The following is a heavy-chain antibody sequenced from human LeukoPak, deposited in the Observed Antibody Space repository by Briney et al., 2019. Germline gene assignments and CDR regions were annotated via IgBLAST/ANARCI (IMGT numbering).Heavy chain of an antibody. Sequence: SEPLSLPCPVSGGSIRNYYWSWIRQPPGKGLEWIGYISHSGNTNYNPSLKSRVAISLDTSKTQFSLILSSVTAVESAVYYCARVGRGDYVWGSYSFDYWGQGTLVTVSS. CDR3: ARVGRGDYVWGSYSFDY. D-gene: IGHD3-16*01. CDR1: GGSIRNYY. J-gene: IGHJ4*02. V-gene: IGHV4-59*01. CDR2: ISHSGNT.